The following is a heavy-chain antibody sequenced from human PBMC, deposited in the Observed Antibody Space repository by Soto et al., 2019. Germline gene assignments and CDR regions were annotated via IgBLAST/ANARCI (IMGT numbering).Heavy chain of an antibody. CDR2: IWYDGSNK. D-gene: IGHD3-22*01. V-gene: IGHV3-33*08. J-gene: IGHJ4*02. CDR3: ARVIAGSGYPFDY. CDR1: GFTLSRID. Sequence: GGSLRLSCAASGFTLSRIDIHWVRQAPGKGLEWVAVIWYDGSNKYYADSVKGRFTISRDNSKNTLYLQMNSLRAEDTAVYYCARVIAGSGYPFDYWGQGTLVTVSS.